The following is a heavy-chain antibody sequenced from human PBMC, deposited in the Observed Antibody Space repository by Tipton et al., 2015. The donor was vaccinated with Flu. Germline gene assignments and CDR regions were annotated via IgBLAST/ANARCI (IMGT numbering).Heavy chain of an antibody. Sequence: SLRLSCAASGFTSSLYWMTWVRQAPGKGLEWVASIKQDGSQKYYMGSVKGRFTISRDNAKNSLYLQMNSLRAEDTAVYYCARGRDSGHFFDYWGQGALVTVSS. V-gene: IGHV3-7*01. CDR3: ARGRDSGHFFDY. CDR2: IKQDGSQK. J-gene: IGHJ4*02. CDR1: GFTSSLYW. D-gene: IGHD5-12*01.